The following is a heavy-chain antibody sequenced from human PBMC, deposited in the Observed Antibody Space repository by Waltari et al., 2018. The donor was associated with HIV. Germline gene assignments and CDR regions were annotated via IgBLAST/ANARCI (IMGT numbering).Heavy chain of an antibody. CDR1: GYIVNDYY. V-gene: IGHV1-18*01. Sequence: VQLVQSGPEEKNTGASVKVSCKTSGYIVNDYYIDVERQAPGQGLEWLGWVSVYNGKTGYAQTPQVRISLATDTSTGTAYMELSNLRSDDTAVYYCARDRGLGNNYYKVPFYFDYWGQGTLLTVSS. D-gene: IGHD2-2*02. CDR3: ARDRGLGNNYYKVPFYFDY. J-gene: IGHJ4*02. CDR2: VSVYNGKT.